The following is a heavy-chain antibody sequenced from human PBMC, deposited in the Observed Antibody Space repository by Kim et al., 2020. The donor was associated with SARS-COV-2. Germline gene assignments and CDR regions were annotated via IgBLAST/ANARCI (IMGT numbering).Heavy chain of an antibody. D-gene: IGHD3-22*01. CDR1: GFTFSSYS. CDR2: ISSSSSYI. CDR3: ARDYHYYDSSGPSYYFDY. Sequence: GGSLRLSCAASGFTFSSYSMNWVRQAPGKGLEWVSSISSSSSYIYYADSVKGRFTISRDNAKNSLYLQMNSLRAEDTAVYYCARDYHYYDSSGPSYYFDYWGQGTLVTVSS. J-gene: IGHJ4*02. V-gene: IGHV3-21*01.